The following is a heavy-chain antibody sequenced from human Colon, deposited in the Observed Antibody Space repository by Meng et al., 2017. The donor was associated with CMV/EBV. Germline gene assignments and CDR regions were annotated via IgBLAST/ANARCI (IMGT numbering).Heavy chain of an antibody. CDR2: TNPKSGAT. D-gene: IGHD3-9*01. CDR1: GYTFTAYY. J-gene: IGHJ6*02. CDR3: ARDHDDYDLLTGYYGHQFYDMDV. V-gene: IGHV1-2*02. Sequence: ASVKVSCNASGYTFTAYYIHWVRQAPGQGLEWMGWTNPKSGATNYAQKFLGRVTISRDTSTTTAYMELSGLRSDDSAMYYCARDHDDYDLLTGYYGHQFYDMDVWGQGTTVTVSS.